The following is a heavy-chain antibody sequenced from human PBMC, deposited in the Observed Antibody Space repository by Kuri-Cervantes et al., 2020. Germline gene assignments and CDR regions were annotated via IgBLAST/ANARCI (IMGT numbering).Heavy chain of an antibody. V-gene: IGHV4-39*07. J-gene: IGHJ4*02. CDR1: GGSISSSSYY. D-gene: IGHD2-21*02. CDR2: IYYSGST. CDR3: ARGGPYCGGDCPYYFDY. Sequence: GSLRLSCTVSGGSISSSSYYWGWIRQPPGQGLEWIGSIYYSGSTYYNPSLKSRVTISVDTSKNQFSLKLSSVTAADTAVYYCARGGPYCGGDCPYYFDYWGQGTLVTVSS.